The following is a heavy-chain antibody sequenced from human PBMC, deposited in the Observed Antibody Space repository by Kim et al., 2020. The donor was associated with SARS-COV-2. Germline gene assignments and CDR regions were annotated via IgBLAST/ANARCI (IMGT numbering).Heavy chain of an antibody. D-gene: IGHD6-13*01. CDR1: GYSFTSYW. Sequence: GESLKISCKGSGYSFTSYWISWVRQMPGKGLEWMGRIDPSDSYTNYSPSFQGHVTISADKSISTAYLQWSSLKASDTAMYYCARRGVGAAAAPGWFDPWGQGTLVTVSS. CDR3: ARRGVGAAAAPGWFDP. V-gene: IGHV5-10-1*01. CDR2: IDPSDSYT. J-gene: IGHJ5*02.